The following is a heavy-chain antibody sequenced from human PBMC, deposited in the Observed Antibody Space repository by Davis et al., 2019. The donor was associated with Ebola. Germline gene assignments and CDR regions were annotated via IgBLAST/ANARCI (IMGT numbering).Heavy chain of an antibody. CDR2: ISSDGSNK. Sequence: PGGSLRLSCAASGFSISNYGMHWVRQAPGNGLEWVATISSDGSNKFYADSVKGRFTISRDNSKNMLYLEMNSVRAEDTATYYCTKDFTISTWGQGTLVTVSS. D-gene: IGHD3-3*01. J-gene: IGHJ5*02. V-gene: IGHV3-30*18. CDR3: TKDFTIST. CDR1: GFSISNYG.